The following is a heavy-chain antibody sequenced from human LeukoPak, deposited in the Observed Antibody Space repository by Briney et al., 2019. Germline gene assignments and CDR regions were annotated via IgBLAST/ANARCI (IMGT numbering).Heavy chain of an antibody. V-gene: IGHV3-48*03. CDR2: IGSSGSTV. CDR3: ASGTPYYDILTGYYTSVLNAFDI. J-gene: IGHJ3*02. CDR1: GFSFSSYE. Sequence: GGSLRLSCAASGFSFSSYEMNWVRQAPGKGLEWVSYIGSSGSTVYYADSVKGRFTISRDNAKNSLYLQMNSLRDEDTAVYYCASGTPYYDILTGYYTSVLNAFDIWGQGTMVTVSS. D-gene: IGHD3-9*01.